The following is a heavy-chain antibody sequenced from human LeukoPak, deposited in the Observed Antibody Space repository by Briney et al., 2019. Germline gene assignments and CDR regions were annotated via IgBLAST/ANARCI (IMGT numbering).Heavy chain of an antibody. CDR2: IKQVVSEK. J-gene: IGHJ4*02. Sequence: GGSLRLSCAASGFTFSSYWMSWVRQAPGKGLEWVSNIKQVVSEKYYVDSVKGRFTIYKDKAKNSLYLQMNSLRAEDTAVYYCARAPYGGRRPADYWGQGTLVTVSS. CDR1: GFTFSSYW. D-gene: IGHD2-21*01. CDR3: ARAPYGGRRPADY. V-gene: IGHV3-7*01.